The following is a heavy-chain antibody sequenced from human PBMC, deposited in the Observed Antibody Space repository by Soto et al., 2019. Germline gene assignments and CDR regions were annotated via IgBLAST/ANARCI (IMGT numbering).Heavy chain of an antibody. J-gene: IGHJ4*02. CDR1: GFTFSHYA. CDR2: IQFDGSTK. V-gene: IGHV3-30*18. D-gene: IGHD1-26*01. CDR3: AKAAGGSSRGPPER. Sequence: QPQLVESGGGVVQPGRSLRLSCVVSGFTFSHYAMHWVRQAPGKGLEWVTSIQFDGSTKYYADSVKGRFTISRDNSKNTLFLQTDSQRVEDTAVYYCAKAAGGSSRGPPERWGQGTLVTVSS.